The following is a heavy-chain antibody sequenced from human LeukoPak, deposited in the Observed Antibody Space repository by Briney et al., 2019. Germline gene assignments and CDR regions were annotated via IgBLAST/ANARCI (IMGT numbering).Heavy chain of an antibody. V-gene: IGHV4-39*01. J-gene: IGHJ5*02. Sequence: SETLSLTCTVSGGAFSSSDYYWGWIRQPPGKGLEWIGNLYYTGSTYYNTSLKSRVTLSVDTSKNQFSLKMSSVTVADTAVYYCARLNKPGWFDPWGQGTLVIVSS. CDR2: LYYTGST. CDR3: ARLNKPGWFDP. D-gene: IGHD1-14*01. CDR1: GGAFSSSDYY.